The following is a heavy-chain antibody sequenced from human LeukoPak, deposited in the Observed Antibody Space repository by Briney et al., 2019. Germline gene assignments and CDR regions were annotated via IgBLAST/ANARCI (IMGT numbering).Heavy chain of an antibody. D-gene: IGHD6-13*01. CDR1: GYSLTSYW. CDR3: ARHVGYSSSWVDY. Sequence: GESLRISCKGSGYSLTSYWISWVRQMPGKGLEWMGRIDPSDSYTNYSPSFQGHVTISADKSISTAYLQWSSLKASDTAMYYCARHVGYSSSWVDYWGQGTLVTVSS. CDR2: IDPSDSYT. V-gene: IGHV5-10-1*01. J-gene: IGHJ4*02.